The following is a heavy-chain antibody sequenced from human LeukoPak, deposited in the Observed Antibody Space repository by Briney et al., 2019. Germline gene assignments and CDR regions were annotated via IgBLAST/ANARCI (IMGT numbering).Heavy chain of an antibody. CDR3: VRHYRPPQDSRAAQPTGYYYYYMDV. V-gene: IGHV5-51*01. D-gene: IGHD3-16*02. CDR1: GYTFPIYW. Sequence: GESLKISCQGSGYTFPIYWIGWVRQTPGKGLEWMGIIYPSDSHTIYSPSFQGQVTVSADKSISTAYLQWSSLKASDTAIYYCVRHYRPPQDSRAAQPTGYYYYYMDVWGTGTTVIVSS. J-gene: IGHJ6*03. CDR2: IYPSDSHT.